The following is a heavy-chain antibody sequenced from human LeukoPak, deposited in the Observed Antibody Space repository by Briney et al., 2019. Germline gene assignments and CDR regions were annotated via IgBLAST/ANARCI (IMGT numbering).Heavy chain of an antibody. V-gene: IGHV4-39*01. CDR1: GGSISSGSYY. CDR3: ARHPSIAVEYWYFDL. CDR2: IYYSGST. Sequence: PSETLSLTCTVSGGSISSGSYYWGWIRQPPGKGLEWIGSIYYSGSTYYNPSLKSRVTISVDTSKNQFSLKLSSVTAADTAVYYCARHPSIAVEYWYFDLWGRGTLVTVSS. J-gene: IGHJ2*01. D-gene: IGHD6-19*01.